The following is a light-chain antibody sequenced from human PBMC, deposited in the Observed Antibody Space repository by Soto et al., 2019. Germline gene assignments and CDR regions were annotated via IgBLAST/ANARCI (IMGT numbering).Light chain of an antibody. CDR3: QLVDGSVT. CDR1: QSIDSRW. CDR2: TTS. Sequence: EIVLTQSPDTLSLCPGERATLSCRASQSIDSRWLAWNQQKPGQAPRLLIYTTSSRATGIPDRFSGSGSGTDFTLTIIRLDPEDLAVYYCQLVDGSVTFGGGTKVEMK. V-gene: IGKV3-20*01. J-gene: IGKJ4*01.